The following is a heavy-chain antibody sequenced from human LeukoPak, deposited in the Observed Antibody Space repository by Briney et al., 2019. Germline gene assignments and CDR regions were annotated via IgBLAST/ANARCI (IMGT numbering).Heavy chain of an antibody. CDR2: IYHSGST. CDR1: GGSIRSSNW. Sequence: SETLSLTCAVSGGSIRSSNWWSWVRQPPGEGLEWGGEIYHSGSTNYTPSHKSRVTISVHKPKRPFSLNLSSVTPADTAVYYCAREDYYGSGSYLYWGQGTLVTVSS. CDR3: AREDYYGSGSYLY. V-gene: IGHV4-4*02. D-gene: IGHD3-10*01. J-gene: IGHJ4*02.